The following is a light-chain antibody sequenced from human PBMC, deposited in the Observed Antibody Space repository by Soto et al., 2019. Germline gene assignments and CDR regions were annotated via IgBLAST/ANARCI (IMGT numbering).Light chain of an antibody. CDR3: ASHTTSLTWV. J-gene: IGLJ3*02. CDR2: EVS. V-gene: IGLV2-14*01. Sequence: QSALTQAASASGSPGQSITISCTGTSSDIGAYNHVSWYQQHPGKAPKVLIYEVSDRPSGISNRFSCSKSGNTASLTISGLQAEDEADYYCASHTTSLTWVFGGGTKLTVL. CDR1: SSDIGAYNH.